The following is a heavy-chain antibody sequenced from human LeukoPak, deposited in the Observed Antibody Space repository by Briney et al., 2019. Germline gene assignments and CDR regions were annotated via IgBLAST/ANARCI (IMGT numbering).Heavy chain of an antibody. CDR1: GFTFSSYA. D-gene: IGHD5-18*01. CDR3: ARDTHSGYSYGSAFDI. J-gene: IGHJ3*02. CDR2: ISYDGSNK. Sequence: PGGSLRLSCAASGFTFSSYAMSWVRQAPGKGLEWVAVISYDGSNKYYADSVKGRFTISRDNSKNTLYLQMNSLRAEDTAVYYCARDTHSGYSYGSAFDIWGQGTMVTVSS. V-gene: IGHV3-30-3*01.